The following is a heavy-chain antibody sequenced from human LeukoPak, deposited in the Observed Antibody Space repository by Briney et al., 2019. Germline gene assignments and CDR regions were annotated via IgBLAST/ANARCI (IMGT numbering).Heavy chain of an antibody. Sequence: GGSLRLSCAASGFTFSSYGMHWVRQAPGKGLEWVAVISYDGSNKYYADSVKGRFTISRDNAENSLYLQMNSPGVEDTAVYYCARAVISIFDNWGQGTLVTVSS. CDR1: GFTFSSYG. V-gene: IGHV3-30*03. CDR2: ISYDGSNK. J-gene: IGHJ4*02. D-gene: IGHD3-3*02. CDR3: ARAVISIFDN.